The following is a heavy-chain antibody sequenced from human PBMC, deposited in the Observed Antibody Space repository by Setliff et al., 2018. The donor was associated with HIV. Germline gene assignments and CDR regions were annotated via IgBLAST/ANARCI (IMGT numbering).Heavy chain of an antibody. Sequence: PGGSLRLSCVASGVTVRANYMAWARQAPGKRPEYVAALSRGGDNTKYADSVKGRFIISRDTSKNTLYLQMSSLRPDDTAIYYCVKPYTGYYYDGSVYDDFWGQGTLVTVSS. J-gene: IGHJ4*02. CDR3: VKPYTGYYYDGSVYDDF. CDR2: LSRGGDNT. CDR1: GVTVRANY. D-gene: IGHD3-22*01. V-gene: IGHV3-64D*09.